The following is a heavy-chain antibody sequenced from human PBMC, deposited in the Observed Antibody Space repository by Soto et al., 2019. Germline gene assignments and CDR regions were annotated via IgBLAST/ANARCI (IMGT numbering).Heavy chain of an antibody. Sequence: ASVKVSCKASGYTFTSYDINWVRQATGQGLEWMGWMNPNSGNTGYAQKFQGRVTMTRNTSISTAYTELSSLRSEDTAVYYCASRARTYDFWIGYSFDIWGQGTMVTVSS. V-gene: IGHV1-8*01. J-gene: IGHJ3*02. CDR1: GYTFTSYD. CDR3: ASRARTYDFWIGYSFDI. D-gene: IGHD3-3*01. CDR2: MNPNSGNT.